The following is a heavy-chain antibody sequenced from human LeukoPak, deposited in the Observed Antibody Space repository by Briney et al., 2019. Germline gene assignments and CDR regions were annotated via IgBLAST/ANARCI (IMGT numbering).Heavy chain of an antibody. J-gene: IGHJ4*02. D-gene: IGHD3-10*01. CDR2: TYYTSKWIT. V-gene: IGHV6-1*01. Sequence: SQTLSLTCAISGDSVSSTTTAWNWNRQSPSRGLEWLGRTYYTSKWITDYAVSVKGRITVNPNTSNNQFSLQLNSVTPEDTAVYYCARDWSGNVAIDYWGQGTLVTVSS. CDR3: ARDWSGNVAIDY. CDR1: GDSVSSTTTA.